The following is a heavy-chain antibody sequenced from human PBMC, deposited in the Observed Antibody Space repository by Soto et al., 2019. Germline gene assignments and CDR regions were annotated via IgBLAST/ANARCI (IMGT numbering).Heavy chain of an antibody. CDR2: IIPILGIA. J-gene: IGHJ4*02. CDR3: ARSGGYYYDSSGYLFHD. CDR1: GGTFSSYT. D-gene: IGHD3-22*01. Sequence: QVQLVQSGAEVKKPGSSVKVSCKASGGTFSSYTISWVRQAPGQGLEWMGRIIPILGIANYAQKFQGRVTITADKSTSTAYMELSSLRSEDTAVYYCARSGGYYYDSSGYLFHDWGQGTLVTVSS. V-gene: IGHV1-69*02.